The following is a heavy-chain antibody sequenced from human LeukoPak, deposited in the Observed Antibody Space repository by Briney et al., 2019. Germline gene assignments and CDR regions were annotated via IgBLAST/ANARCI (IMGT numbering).Heavy chain of an antibody. D-gene: IGHD3-3*01. CDR3: AKGGQNFDFWRFDY. V-gene: IGHV3-23*01. Sequence: GGSLRLSCAASGFAFSTCAMSWVRQAPGKGVEWVSSISGSGGSTYYADSVKGRFSISRDNSKNTVYLQMNSLRAEDTALYFCAKGGQNFDFWRFDYWGQGTLVPVSS. CDR2: ISGSGGST. CDR1: GFAFSTCA. J-gene: IGHJ4*02.